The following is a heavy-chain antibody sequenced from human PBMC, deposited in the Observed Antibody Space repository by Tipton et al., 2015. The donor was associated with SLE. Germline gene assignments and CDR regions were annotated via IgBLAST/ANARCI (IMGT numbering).Heavy chain of an antibody. CDR2: IYPGDSDT. V-gene: IGHV5-51*03. CDR3: ARRPYCSSTSCPWGYYYGMDV. D-gene: IGHD2-2*01. Sequence: QLVQSGAEVKKPGESLKISCKGSGYSFTSYWIGWVRQMPGKGLEWMGIIYPGDSDTRYSPSFQGQVTISADKSISTAYLQWSSLKASDTAMYYCARRPYCSSTSCPWGYYYGMDVWGQGTTVTVSS. CDR1: GYSFTSYW. J-gene: IGHJ6*02.